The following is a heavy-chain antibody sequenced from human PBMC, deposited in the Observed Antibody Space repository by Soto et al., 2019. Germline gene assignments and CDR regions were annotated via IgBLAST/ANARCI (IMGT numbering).Heavy chain of an antibody. V-gene: IGHV1-18*01. CDR1: GYTFTSYG. CDR3: ARDIVITFGGVANWFDP. CDR2: ISAYNGNT. Sequence: GASVKVSCKASGYTFTSYGITWVRQAPGQGFEWMGWISAYNGNTNYAQKLQGRVTMTTDTSTSTAYMELRSLRSDDTAVYYCARDIVITFGGVANWFDPWGQGTLVTVSS. J-gene: IGHJ5*02. D-gene: IGHD3-16*01.